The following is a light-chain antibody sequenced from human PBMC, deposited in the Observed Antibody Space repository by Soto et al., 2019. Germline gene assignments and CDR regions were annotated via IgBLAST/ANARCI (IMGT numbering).Light chain of an antibody. V-gene: IGLV6-57*01. CDR2: EDD. J-gene: IGLJ3*02. CDR3: QSYDSNNHEV. CDR1: SGSIASNY. Sequence: NFMLTQPHSASESPGKTVTISCTRSSGSIASNYVQWYQQRPGSSPTTVIYEDDLRPSGVPDRFSGSTDSSSNSASLTISGLKTEDEADYYCQSYDSNNHEVFGGGTKLTVL.